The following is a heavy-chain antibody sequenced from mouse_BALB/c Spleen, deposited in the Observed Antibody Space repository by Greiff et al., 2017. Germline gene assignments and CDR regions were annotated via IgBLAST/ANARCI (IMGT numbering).Heavy chain of an antibody. V-gene: IGHV5-12-1*01. CDR3: ARHPGTSLFDY. J-gene: IGHJ2*01. CDR2: ISSGGGST. CDR1: GFAFSSYD. Sequence: EVKVVESGGGLVKPGGSLKLSCAASGFAFSSYDMSWVRQTPEKRLEWVAYISSGGGSTYYPDTVKGRFTISRDNAKNTLYLQMSSLKSEDTAMYYCARHPGTSLFDYWGQGTTLTVSS. D-gene: IGHD4-1*01.